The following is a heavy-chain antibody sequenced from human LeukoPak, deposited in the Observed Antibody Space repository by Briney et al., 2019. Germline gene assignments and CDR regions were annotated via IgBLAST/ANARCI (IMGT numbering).Heavy chain of an antibody. Sequence: KSSETLSLTCTVSGGSISSSSYYWGWIRQPPGKGLEWIGSIYYSGSTYYNPSLKSRVTILVDTSKNQFSLRLTSVTAADTAVYYCARLLHPQSTSWFIDYWGQGALVTVSS. D-gene: IGHD6-13*01. CDR3: ARLLHPQSTSWFIDY. CDR1: GGSISSSSYY. V-gene: IGHV4-39*07. CDR2: IYYSGST. J-gene: IGHJ4*02.